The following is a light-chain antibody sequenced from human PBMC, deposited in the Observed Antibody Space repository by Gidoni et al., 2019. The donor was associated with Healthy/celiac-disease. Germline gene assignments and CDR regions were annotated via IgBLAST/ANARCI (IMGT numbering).Light chain of an antibody. CDR1: QSILYSSNNKNY. J-gene: IGKJ5*01. CDR3: QQYYGTPIT. V-gene: IGKV4-1*01. CDR2: WAS. Sequence: DIVMTQSPDSLAVSLGERATINCKSSQSILYSSNNKNYLAWYQQKPGQPPKLLIYWASTRESGVPDRFSGSGSGTYFTLTISSLQAEDVAVYYCQQYYGTPITFGQGTRLEIK.